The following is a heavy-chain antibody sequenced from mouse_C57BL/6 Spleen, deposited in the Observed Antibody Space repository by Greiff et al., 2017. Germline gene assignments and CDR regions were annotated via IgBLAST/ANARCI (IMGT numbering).Heavy chain of an antibody. V-gene: IGHV1-80*01. CDR1: GYAFSSYW. Sequence: QVQLQQSGAELVKPGASVKISCKASGYAFSSYWMNWVKQRPGKGLEWIGQIYPGDGDTNYNGKFKGKATLTADKSSSPAYMQLSSLTSEDSAVYFCARRTAQAFFDYWGQGTTLTVSS. CDR2: IYPGDGDT. J-gene: IGHJ2*01. CDR3: ARRTAQAFFDY. D-gene: IGHD3-2*02.